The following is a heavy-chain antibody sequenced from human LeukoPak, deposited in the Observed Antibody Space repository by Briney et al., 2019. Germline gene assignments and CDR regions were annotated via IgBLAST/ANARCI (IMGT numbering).Heavy chain of an antibody. J-gene: IGHJ4*02. V-gene: IGHV4-34*01. CDR3: AKGRGYDFYYFDY. CDR1: GGSLSGYY. D-gene: IGHD3-3*01. CDR2: INHSGST. Sequence: SETLSLTCAVYGGSLSGYYWSWIRQPPGKGLEWIGEINHSGSTNYNPSLKSRVTISVDTSKNQFSLKLSSVTAADTAVYYRAKGRGYDFYYFDYWGQGTLVTVSS.